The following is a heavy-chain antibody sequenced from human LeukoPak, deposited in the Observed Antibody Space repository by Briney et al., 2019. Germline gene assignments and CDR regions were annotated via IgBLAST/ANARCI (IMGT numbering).Heavy chain of an antibody. D-gene: IGHD2-21*01. V-gene: IGHV4-34*01. CDR2: INHSGST. CDR3: ARDSADGYFDY. Sequence: SETLSLTCAVYGGSFSGYYWSWIRQPPGKGLEWIGEINHSGSTYYNPSLKSRVTISVDRSKNQFSLKLSSVTAADTAVYYCARDSADGYFDYWGQGTLVTVSS. J-gene: IGHJ4*02. CDR1: GGSFSGYY.